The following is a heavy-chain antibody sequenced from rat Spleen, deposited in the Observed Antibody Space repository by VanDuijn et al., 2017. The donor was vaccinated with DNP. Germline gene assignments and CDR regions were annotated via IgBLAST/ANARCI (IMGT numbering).Heavy chain of an antibody. Sequence: EVQLQESGPGLVKPSQSLSLTCSVIGYSITSTYWGWTRKFPGNKMEWIGHIRYSGTTSYNPSLKSRISITRDTSKNQFFLQLNSVTIEDTATYFCASYYYDGYYALDAWGQGTSVTVSS. J-gene: IGHJ4*01. CDR3: ASYYYDGYYALDA. CDR1: GYSITSTY. CDR2: IRYSGTT. D-gene: IGHD1-12*02. V-gene: IGHV3-1*01.